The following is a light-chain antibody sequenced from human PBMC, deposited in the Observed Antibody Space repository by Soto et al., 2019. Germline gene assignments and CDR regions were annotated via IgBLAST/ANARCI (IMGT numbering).Light chain of an antibody. CDR2: EVS. V-gene: IGLV2-14*01. Sequence: QSARLQPASVPGLLGRWITSSGPGPTGTVGGYKYVSWYQQHPGKAPKLMIYEVSDRPSGISNRFSGSKSGNTASLTISGLQAEDEADYYCNSYTSSNTWVFGGGTKLTVL. CDR3: NSYTSSNTWV. CDR1: TGTVGGYKY. J-gene: IGLJ3*02.